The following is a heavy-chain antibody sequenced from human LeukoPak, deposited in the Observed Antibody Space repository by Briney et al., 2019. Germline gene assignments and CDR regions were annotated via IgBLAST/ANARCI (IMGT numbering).Heavy chain of an antibody. V-gene: IGHV1-58*02. Sequence: ASVKVFCKASGFTFTSSAMQWVRQARGQRLEWIGWIVVGSGNTNYAQKFQERVTITRDMSTSTAYMELSSLRSEDTAVYYCAAISSGWYEDYWGQGTLVTVSS. CDR3: AAISSGWYEDY. J-gene: IGHJ4*02. CDR1: GFTFTSSA. D-gene: IGHD6-19*01. CDR2: IVVGSGNT.